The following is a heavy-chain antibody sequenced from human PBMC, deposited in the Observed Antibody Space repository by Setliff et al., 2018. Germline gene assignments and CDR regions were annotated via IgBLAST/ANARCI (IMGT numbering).Heavy chain of an antibody. CDR1: GDSISSRPFY. J-gene: IGHJ6*03. D-gene: IGHD3-3*01. Sequence: PSETLSLTCTVSGDSISSRPFYWGWFRQPAGKELEWIGQIYTSWSTISNPSLKSRVTILLDTSKNQFSLTLTPVTDADTAVYYCARMTGFQYIDVWGKGTTVTVSS. CDR3: ARMTGFQYIDV. V-gene: IGHV4-61*09. CDR2: IYTSWST.